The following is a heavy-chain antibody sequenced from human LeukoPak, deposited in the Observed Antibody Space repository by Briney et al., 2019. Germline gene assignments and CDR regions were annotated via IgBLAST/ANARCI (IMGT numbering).Heavy chain of an antibody. CDR3: ARGDYYDSSGIQGDAFDI. Sequence: ASVKVSCKASGYTFTIYGISWVRQAPGQGLEWMGWISAYNGNTNYAQKLQGRVTMTTDTSTSTAYMELRSLRSDDTAVYYCARGDYYDSSGIQGDAFDIWGQGTMVTVSS. CDR2: ISAYNGNT. D-gene: IGHD3-22*01. J-gene: IGHJ3*02. V-gene: IGHV1-18*01. CDR1: GYTFTIYG.